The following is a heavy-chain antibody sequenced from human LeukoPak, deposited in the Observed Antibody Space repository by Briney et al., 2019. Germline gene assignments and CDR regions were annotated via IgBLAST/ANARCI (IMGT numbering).Heavy chain of an antibody. V-gene: IGHV3-30*18. Sequence: PGGSLRLSCAASGFTFSSYGMPWIRQAPGKGLEGVAVISYDGNNRYYADSVKGRFTVSRDSSKNTLYLQMNSLRVEDTAVYYCAKGAVISGNYYDRFDCWGQGTLVTVSS. J-gene: IGHJ4*02. D-gene: IGHD1-26*01. CDR1: GFTFSSYG. CDR3: AKGAVISGNYYDRFDC. CDR2: ISYDGNNR.